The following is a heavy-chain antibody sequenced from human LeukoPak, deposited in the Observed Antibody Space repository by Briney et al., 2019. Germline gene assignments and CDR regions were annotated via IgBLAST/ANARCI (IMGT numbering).Heavy chain of an antibody. Sequence: ASVKVSCKVSGYTFTGYYLHWVRQASGQGLEWMGRINPSSGGTNYAQKFQGRVTMTRDTSINTAYMDLSSLRSDDTAVYYCTRGPSGSDYWGQGTLVTVSS. D-gene: IGHD3-10*01. J-gene: IGHJ4*02. V-gene: IGHV1-2*06. CDR3: TRGPSGSDY. CDR1: GYTFTGYY. CDR2: INPSSGGT.